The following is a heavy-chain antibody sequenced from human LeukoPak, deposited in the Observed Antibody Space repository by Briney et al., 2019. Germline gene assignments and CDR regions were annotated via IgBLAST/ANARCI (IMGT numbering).Heavy chain of an antibody. J-gene: IGHJ6*03. CDR2: MNPNSGNT. V-gene: IGHV1-8*01. CDR1: GYTFTSYD. Sequence: VASVKVSCKASGYTFTSYDINWVRQATGQGLEWMGWMNPNSGNTGYAQKFQGRVTMTRYTSISTAYMELSSLRSEDTAMYYCARVKRVVPTAMFGGLRYYMDVWGKGTTVTVSS. CDR3: ARVKRVVPTAMFGGLRYYMDV. D-gene: IGHD2-2*01.